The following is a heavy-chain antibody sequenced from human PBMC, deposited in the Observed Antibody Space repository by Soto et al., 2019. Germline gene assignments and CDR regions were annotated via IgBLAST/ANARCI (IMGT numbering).Heavy chain of an antibody. CDR2: ISPSGTT. J-gene: IGHJ1*01. CDR1: GGSFSENY. V-gene: IGHV4-34*01. D-gene: IGHD3-10*01. CDR3: ATSFWFGTQPEI. Sequence: QVHLEQWGAGLLKPSETLSLSCGVSGGSFSENYWTWFRQPPGKGLEWIGEISPSGTTKYVPSLKSRVTISKDTSKNQFSLTVTYVTAADTAVYFCATSFWFGTQPEIWGQGTLVTVSS.